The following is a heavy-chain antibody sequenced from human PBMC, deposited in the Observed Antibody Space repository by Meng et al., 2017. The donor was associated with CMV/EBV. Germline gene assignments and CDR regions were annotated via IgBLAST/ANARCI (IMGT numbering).Heavy chain of an antibody. J-gene: IGHJ4*02. CDR3: ARGPPFFDGYNYNFDY. Sequence: ASVKVSCQASGYTFTSYGISWVRQAPGQGLEWMGWISAYNGNTNYAQKLQGRVTMTTDTSTSTAYMELRSLRSDDTAVYYCARGPPFFDGYNYNFDYWGQGTLVTVSS. CDR1: GYTFTSYG. CDR2: ISAYNGNT. D-gene: IGHD5-24*01. V-gene: IGHV1-18*01.